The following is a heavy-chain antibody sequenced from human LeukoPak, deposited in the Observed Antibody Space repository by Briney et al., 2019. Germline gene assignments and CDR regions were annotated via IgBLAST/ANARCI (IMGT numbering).Heavy chain of an antibody. V-gene: IGHV3-11*01. D-gene: IGHD5-18*01. J-gene: IGHJ4*02. CDR1: GFTFCDYY. Sequence: GGSLRLSCAASGFTFCDYYMSWIRQAPGKGLEWVSYISSSGSTIYYADSVKGRFTISRDNAKNSLYLQMNSLRAEDTAVYYCATRHTAMVTRDYWGQGTLVSVSS. CDR2: ISSSGSTI. CDR3: ATRHTAMVTRDY.